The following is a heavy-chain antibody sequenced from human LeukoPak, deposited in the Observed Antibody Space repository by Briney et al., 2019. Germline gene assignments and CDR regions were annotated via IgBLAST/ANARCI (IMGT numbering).Heavy chain of an antibody. V-gene: IGHV1-69*13. CDR3: ARGEVPPHYFDY. Sequence: SVKVPCKASGGTFSNYAFSWVRQAPGQGLEWMGGIIPIFGTANYAQKFQGRVTITADESTSTAYMELSSLRSEDTAVYYCARGEVPPHYFDYWGQGTLVTVSS. CDR1: GGTFSNYA. J-gene: IGHJ4*02. CDR2: IIPIFGTA.